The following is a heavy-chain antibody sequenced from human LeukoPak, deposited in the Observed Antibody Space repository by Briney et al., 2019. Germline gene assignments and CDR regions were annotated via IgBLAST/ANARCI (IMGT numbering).Heavy chain of an antibody. CDR1: EFTFSAYA. CDR3: AKDLGTEYNIFDY. J-gene: IGHJ4*02. CDR2: VRYGGNIK. D-gene: IGHD3-9*01. Sequence: GGSLRLSCAPSEFTFSAYAMHWLRQAPGRGLEWVAFVRYGGNIKYYADSVKGRFTISRDNPKNTLYLQMNSLRPEDTAVYYCAKDLGTEYNIFDYWGQGTLVTVSS. V-gene: IGHV3-30*02.